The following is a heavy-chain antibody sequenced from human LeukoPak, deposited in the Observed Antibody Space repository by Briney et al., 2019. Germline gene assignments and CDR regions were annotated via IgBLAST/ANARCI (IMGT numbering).Heavy chain of an antibody. V-gene: IGHV3-53*01. D-gene: IGHD2-21*02. Sequence: GGSLRLSCAASGFSVSGNYMSWVRQSPGKGLEWVSAIYLTGTTHYADSVKGRFTISRDNSENALNLQMNSLRVEDTAVYYCAAAYCGGDCYSDNHYYFMDLWGRGTTVTVSS. CDR3: AAAYCGGDCYSDNHYYFMDL. CDR1: GFSVSGNY. J-gene: IGHJ6*03. CDR2: IYLTGTT.